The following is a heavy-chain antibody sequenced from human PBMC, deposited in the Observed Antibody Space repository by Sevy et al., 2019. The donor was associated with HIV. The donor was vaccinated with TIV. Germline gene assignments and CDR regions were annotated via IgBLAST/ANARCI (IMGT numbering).Heavy chain of an antibody. D-gene: IGHD6-13*01. Sequence: GESLKISCVASGFTFNNYAMSWVRQAPGKGLEGKGLEWVSTISGGGGGTYYADSVRGRFTISRDNSKNTLYLQVNSLRVEDTAVYYCAKHYIHDIADGWYFDLWGRGTLVTVSS. J-gene: IGHJ2*01. CDR1: GFTFNNYA. CDR3: AKHYIHDIADGWYFDL. CDR2: ISGGGGGT. V-gene: IGHV3-23*01.